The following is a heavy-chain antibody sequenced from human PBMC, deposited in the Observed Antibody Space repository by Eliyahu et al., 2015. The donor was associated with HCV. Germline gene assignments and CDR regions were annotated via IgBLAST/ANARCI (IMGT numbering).Heavy chain of an antibody. CDR2: IYYSGST. J-gene: IGHJ5*02. CDR3: ARQGDGLPEYNWFDP. Sequence: QLQLQESGPGLVKPSETLSLTCTVSGGSISSSSYYWGWIRQPPGKGLEWIGSIYYSGSTYYNPSLKSRVTISVDTSKNQFSLKLSSVTAADTAVYYCARQGDGLPEYNWFDPWGQGTLVTVSS. V-gene: IGHV4-39*01. CDR1: GGSISSSSYY. D-gene: IGHD5-24*01.